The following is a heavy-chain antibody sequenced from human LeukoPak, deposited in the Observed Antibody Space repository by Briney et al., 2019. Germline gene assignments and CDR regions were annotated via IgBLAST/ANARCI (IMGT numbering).Heavy chain of an antibody. J-gene: IGHJ3*02. CDR1: GFTFSTYG. CDR3: AKEYLIWFGDFDAFDI. CDR2: ISYDVSNK. D-gene: IGHD3-10*01. Sequence: PGRSLRLSCAASGFTFSTYGMHWVRQAPGKGLEWVAVISYDVSNKHYADSVKGRFTISRDNSKNTLYLQMNSLRAEDTAVYYCAKEYLIWFGDFDAFDIWGQGTMVTVSS. V-gene: IGHV3-30*18.